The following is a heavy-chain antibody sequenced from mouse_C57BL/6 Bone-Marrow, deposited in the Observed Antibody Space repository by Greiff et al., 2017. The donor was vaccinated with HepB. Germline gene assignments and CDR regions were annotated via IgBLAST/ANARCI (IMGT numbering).Heavy chain of an antibody. V-gene: IGHV1-81*01. CDR2: IYPRSGNT. D-gene: IGHD2-13*01. CDR1: GYTFTSYG. Sequence: LVESGAELARPGASVKLSCKASGYTFTSYGISWVKQRTGQGLEWIGEIYPRSGNTYYNEKFKGKATLTADKSSSTAYMELRSLTSEDSAVYFCARIRPGEYGFAYWGQGTLVTVSA. J-gene: IGHJ3*01. CDR3: ARIRPGEYGFAY.